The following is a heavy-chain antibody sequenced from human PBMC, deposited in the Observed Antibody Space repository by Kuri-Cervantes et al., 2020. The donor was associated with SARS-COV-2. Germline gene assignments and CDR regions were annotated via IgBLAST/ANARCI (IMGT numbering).Heavy chain of an antibody. Sequence: SETLSLTCTVSGGSISSSSCYWGWIRQPPGKGLEWIGSIYYSGSTYYNPSLKSRVTISVDTSKNQFSLKLSSVTAADTAVYYCRYSGWSGPYYYYMDVWGKGTTVTVSS. D-gene: IGHD3-3*01. CDR2: IYYSGST. CDR3: RYSGWSGPYYYYMDV. CDR1: GGSISSSSCY. V-gene: IGHV4-39*01. J-gene: IGHJ6*03.